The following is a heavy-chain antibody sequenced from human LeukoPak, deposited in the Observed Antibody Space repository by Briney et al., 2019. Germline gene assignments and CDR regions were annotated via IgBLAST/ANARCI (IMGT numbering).Heavy chain of an antibody. CDR3: ARDLGYCSGGSCYEGVYWFDP. CDR1: GGSFSGYY. Sequence: SETLSLTCAVYGGSFSGYYWSWIRQPPGKGLEWIGRIYTSGSTNYNPSLKSRVTMSVDTSKNQFSLKLSSVTAADTAVYYCARDLGYCSGGSCYEGVYWFDPWGQGTLVTVSS. CDR2: IYTSGST. D-gene: IGHD2-15*01. V-gene: IGHV4-4*07. J-gene: IGHJ5*02.